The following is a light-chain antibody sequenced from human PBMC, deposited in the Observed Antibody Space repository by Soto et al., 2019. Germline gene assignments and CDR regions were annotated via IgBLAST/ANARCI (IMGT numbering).Light chain of an antibody. CDR2: GNS. CDR3: QSYDSSLGGLV. J-gene: IGLJ2*01. CDR1: SSNIGAGYD. Sequence: QSALTQPPSVSGAPGQRVTISCTGSSSNIGAGYDVHWYQQLPGTAPKLLIYGNSNRPSGVPDRFSGSKSGTSASLAITGLRGEDGADYSCQSYDSSLGGLVFGGGTKLP. V-gene: IGLV1-40*01.